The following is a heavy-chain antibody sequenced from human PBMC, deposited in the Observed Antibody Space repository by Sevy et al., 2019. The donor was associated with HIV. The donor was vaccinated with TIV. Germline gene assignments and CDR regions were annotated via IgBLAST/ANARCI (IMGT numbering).Heavy chain of an antibody. CDR1: GFTFSSYA. V-gene: IGHV3-23*01. J-gene: IGHJ4*02. D-gene: IGHD1-26*01. CDR3: AKGRNSGSYYSDY. Sequence: GGSLRLSCAASGFTFSSYAMSWVRQAPGKGLEWVSAISGSGGSTYYAYSVKGRFTISRDNSKNTLYLQMNSLRAEDTAVYYCAKGRNSGSYYSDYWGQGTLVTVSS. CDR2: ISGSGGST.